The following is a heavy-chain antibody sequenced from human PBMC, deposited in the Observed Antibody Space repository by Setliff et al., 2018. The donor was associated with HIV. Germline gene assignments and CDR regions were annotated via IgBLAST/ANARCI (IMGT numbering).Heavy chain of an antibody. J-gene: IGHJ4*02. Sequence: SETLSLTCNVSGFSFRNSFYNWGWIRQPPGKGLEWSGTIYYSGTTYYNPSLKSRVTMSIDTSQNQFSLTLSSVTAADTAVYYCARARSDWYNVRPYYFDLWGQGTPVTVSS. V-gene: IGHV4-39*02. CDR1: GFSFRNSFYN. CDR3: ARARSDWYNVRPYYFDL. CDR2: IYYSGTT. D-gene: IGHD6-19*01.